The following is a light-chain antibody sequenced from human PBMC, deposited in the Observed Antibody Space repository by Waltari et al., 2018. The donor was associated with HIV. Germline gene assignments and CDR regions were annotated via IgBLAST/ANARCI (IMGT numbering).Light chain of an antibody. J-gene: IGLJ3*02. CDR2: EVT. V-gene: IGLV2-8*01. Sequence: QSALTQPPSASGSLGQSVTISCTGSRSHIGAYDFVPWFQQHPHSAPKLLLYEVTRRPSTVSDRFSGSRSGNTAFLTVAGLQPDDEATYFCSSYGDSLRVLFGGGTNVTVL. CDR1: RSHIGAYDF. CDR3: SSYGDSLRVL.